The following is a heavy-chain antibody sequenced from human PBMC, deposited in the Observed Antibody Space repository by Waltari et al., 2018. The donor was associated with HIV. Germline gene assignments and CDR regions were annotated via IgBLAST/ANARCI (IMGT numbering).Heavy chain of an antibody. V-gene: IGHV3-74*01. J-gene: IGHJ6*02. CDR3: TRDGGGHPFVGYGMDV. D-gene: IGHD3-16*01. Sequence: EVQLVESGGVLVQPGGSLRLSCAASGFTFRTYWMHWVRQGPGKGLVGVSGMDNEGSSTSYADSVKGRFTISRDNAKNTLFLQMNSLRVEDTAVYYCTRDGGGHPFVGYGMDVWGQGTTVTVSS. CDR1: GFTFRTYW. CDR2: MDNEGSST.